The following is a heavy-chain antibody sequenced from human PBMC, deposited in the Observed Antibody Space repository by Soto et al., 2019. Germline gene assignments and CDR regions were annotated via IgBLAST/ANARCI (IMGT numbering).Heavy chain of an antibody. CDR2: IYTGGST. CDR1: GFTVSGNY. D-gene: IGHD4-17*01. Sequence: EVQLVESGGGLVQPGGSLRLSCAASGFTVSGNYMNWVRQAPGKGLEWVSVIYTGGSTYYADSVKGRFSISRDDSKNTLYLQMDSLRAEDTAVYYCARSWAVTTPYYYYGLDVWGQGTTVTVSS. J-gene: IGHJ6*02. CDR3: ARSWAVTTPYYYYGLDV. V-gene: IGHV3-66*01.